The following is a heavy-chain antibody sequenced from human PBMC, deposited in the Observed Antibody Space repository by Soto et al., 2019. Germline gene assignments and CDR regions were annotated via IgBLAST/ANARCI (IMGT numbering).Heavy chain of an antibody. D-gene: IGHD2-21*01. Sequence: GGSLRLSCAASGFTFSNYGMHWVRQAPGKGLEWVAVIWYDGNNKYYADSVKGRFTISRDNSNNTLYVQMTSLRAEDTAVYYCARGLHSLFYYWGQGTLVTVSS. CDR2: IWYDGNNK. V-gene: IGHV3-33*01. CDR1: GFTFSNYG. J-gene: IGHJ4*02. CDR3: ARGLHSLFYY.